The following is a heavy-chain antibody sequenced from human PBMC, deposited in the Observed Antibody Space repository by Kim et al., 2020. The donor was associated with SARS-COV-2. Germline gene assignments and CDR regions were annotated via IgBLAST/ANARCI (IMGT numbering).Heavy chain of an antibody. Sequence: SETLSLTCAVYGGSFSGYYWSWIRQPPGKGLEWIGEINHSGSTNYNPSLKSRVTISVDTSKNQFSLKLSSVTAADTAVYYCARGMNCSGGSCYSRFDYWGQGTLVTVSS. V-gene: IGHV4-34*01. D-gene: IGHD2-15*01. CDR3: ARGMNCSGGSCYSRFDY. CDR2: INHSGST. J-gene: IGHJ4*02. CDR1: GGSFSGYY.